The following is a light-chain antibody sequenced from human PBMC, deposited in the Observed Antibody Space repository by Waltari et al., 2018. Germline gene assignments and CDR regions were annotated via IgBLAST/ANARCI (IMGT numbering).Light chain of an antibody. J-gene: IGKJ2*01. CDR3: HQYDNWYT. V-gene: IGKV3D-15*01. CDR1: RSVTNN. Sequence: EIVMTQSPATLSVSPGERATLSCRASRSVTNNLAWYQQKPGQAPRLLIYGASTRATGIPARFSGSGSGTEFILTISSLQSEDFAVYYCHQYDNWYTFGQGTKLEIK. CDR2: GAS.